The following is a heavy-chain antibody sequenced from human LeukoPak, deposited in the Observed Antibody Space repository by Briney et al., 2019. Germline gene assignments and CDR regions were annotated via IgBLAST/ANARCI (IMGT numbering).Heavy chain of an antibody. D-gene: IGHD6-19*01. J-gene: IGHJ3*02. Sequence: SETLSLTCAVYGGSFSGYYWSWIRQPPGKGLEWIGYIYYSGSTNYNPSLKSRVTISVDTSKNQFSLKLSSVTAADTAVYYCAREGSSGWYDRGAFDIWGQGTMVTVSS. CDR2: IYYSGST. CDR3: AREGSSGWYDRGAFDI. CDR1: GGSFSGYY. V-gene: IGHV4-59*01.